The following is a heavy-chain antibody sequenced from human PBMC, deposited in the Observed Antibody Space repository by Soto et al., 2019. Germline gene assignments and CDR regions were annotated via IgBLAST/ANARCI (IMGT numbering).Heavy chain of an antibody. CDR1: GFTFVTYA. Sequence: GGSLRLSCAASGFTFVTYAMIWVRQAPGKGLEWVSLISGSGGSTYYADSVKGRLTISRDNSKNTLYLQMNSLGAEDTAVYYCAKDYYDSSGSRPHDYWGQGTLVTVSS. V-gene: IGHV3-23*01. J-gene: IGHJ4*02. CDR2: ISGSGGST. CDR3: AKDYYDSSGSRPHDY. D-gene: IGHD3-22*01.